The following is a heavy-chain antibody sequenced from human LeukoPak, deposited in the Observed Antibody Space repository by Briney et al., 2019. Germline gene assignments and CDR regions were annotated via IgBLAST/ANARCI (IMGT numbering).Heavy chain of an antibody. Sequence: ASEKVSCKASGYTFTSYYMHWVRQAPGQGLEWMGIINPSGGSTSYAQKFQGRVTMTRNTSISTAYMELSSLRSEDTAVYYCARGRVRPKPGSYSRPRWFDPWGQGTLVTVSS. V-gene: IGHV1-46*01. CDR1: GYTFTSYY. CDR3: ARGRVRPKPGSYSRPRWFDP. J-gene: IGHJ5*02. CDR2: INPSGGST. D-gene: IGHD1-26*01.